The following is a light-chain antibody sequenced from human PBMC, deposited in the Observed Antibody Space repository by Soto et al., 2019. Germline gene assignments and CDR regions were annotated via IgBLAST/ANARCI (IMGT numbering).Light chain of an antibody. J-gene: IGLJ1*01. CDR2: EAT. CDR1: SSDVGSYNL. CDR3: SLYTSSSTYV. V-gene: IGLV2-14*02. Sequence: QSALTQPASVSGSPGQSITISCTGTSSDVGSYNLVSWYQQHPGKAPKLMIYEATKRPSGVSYRFSGSQSGNTASLTIAGLQAEDEADYYCSLYTSSSTYVFGTGTKVTVL.